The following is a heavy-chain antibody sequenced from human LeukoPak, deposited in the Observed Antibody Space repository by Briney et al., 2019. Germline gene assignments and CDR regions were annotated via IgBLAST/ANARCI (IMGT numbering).Heavy chain of an antibody. Sequence: ASVKVSCKASGYTFISYGIAWVRQAPGQGLEGMGWISGYNGNTNYAQKLQGRVSMTTDTSTTTAYMELRSLTSDDTALYYCARSSLGTITAGPFDYWGQGTLVTVSS. CDR3: ARSSLGTITAGPFDY. V-gene: IGHV1-18*01. CDR1: GYTFISYG. J-gene: IGHJ4*02. CDR2: ISGYNGNT. D-gene: IGHD5-12*01.